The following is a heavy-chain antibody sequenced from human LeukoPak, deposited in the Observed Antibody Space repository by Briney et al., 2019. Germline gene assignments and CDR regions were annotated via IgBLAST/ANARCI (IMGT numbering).Heavy chain of an antibody. V-gene: IGHV3-23*01. CDR2: ISNSGGST. CDR3: AKLLSRYDFGDY. Sequence: RAGGSLRLSCAVSGFTFSNYAINWVRQAPGKGLEWVSAISNSGGSTYYADSVKGRFTISRDNSKNTLYLQMSSLRAEDTAVYYCAKLLSRYDFGDYWGQGTLVTVSS. D-gene: IGHD4-17*01. CDR1: GFTFSNYA. J-gene: IGHJ4*02.